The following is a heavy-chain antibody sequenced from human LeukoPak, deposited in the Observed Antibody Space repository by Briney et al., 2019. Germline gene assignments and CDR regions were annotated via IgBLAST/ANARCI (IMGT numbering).Heavy chain of an antibody. V-gene: IGHV4-59*01. D-gene: IGHD5-18*01. CDR3: ARAGYSSGYVGGFDY. J-gene: IGHJ4*02. Sequence: SETLSLTCAVYGGSFSGYYWNWIRQSPGKGLEWIGHIYFSGSTNYNPSLKSRVIISVDMSKNRFSLRLSSVTAADTAVYYCARAGYSSGYVGGFDYWGQGALVTVTS. CDR1: GGSFSGYY. CDR2: IYFSGST.